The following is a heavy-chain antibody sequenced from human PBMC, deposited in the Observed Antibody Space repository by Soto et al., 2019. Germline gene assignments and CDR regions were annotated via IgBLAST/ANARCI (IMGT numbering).Heavy chain of an antibody. Sequence: GASLRLSCAASGFAFSSNAMHCVSQAPDKWLEWVAVISYEGINTYHADSLKGRFTISRDNSKSTLYLQMNSLRVEDTATYYCARVPDFRYCSPGTCYPDSWGQGILVTVSS. CDR2: ISYEGINT. CDR3: ARVPDFRYCSPGTCYPDS. V-gene: IGHV3-30-3*01. D-gene: IGHD2-15*01. J-gene: IGHJ4*02. CDR1: GFAFSSNA.